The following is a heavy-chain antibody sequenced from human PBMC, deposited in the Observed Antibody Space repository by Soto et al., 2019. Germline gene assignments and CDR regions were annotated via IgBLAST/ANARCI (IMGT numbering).Heavy chain of an antibody. Sequence: EVQLVESGGGLVQPGGSLRLSCAASGFTFSSYSMNWVRQAPGKGMEWVSYISSSSSTIYYADSVKGRFTISRDNDKNSLYLQMNSLRDEDTAVYYCARERAVGIAVALNWFDPWGQGTLVTVSS. CDR2: ISSSSSTI. D-gene: IGHD6-19*01. CDR1: GFTFSSYS. V-gene: IGHV3-48*02. J-gene: IGHJ5*02. CDR3: ARERAVGIAVALNWFDP.